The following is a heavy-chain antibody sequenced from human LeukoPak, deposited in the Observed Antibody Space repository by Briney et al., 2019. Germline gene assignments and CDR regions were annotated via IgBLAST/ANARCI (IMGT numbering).Heavy chain of an antibody. CDR2: IRYDGSNK. V-gene: IGHV3-30*02. CDR1: GFTFGSYG. J-gene: IGHJ4*02. CDR3: AKEVEMATIMGFDY. D-gene: IGHD5-24*01. Sequence: GGSLRLSCAASGFTFGSYGMHWVRQAPGKGLEWVAFIRYDGSNKYYADSVKGRFTISRDNSKNTLYLQMNSLRAEDTAVYYCAKEVEMATIMGFDYWGQGTLVTVSS.